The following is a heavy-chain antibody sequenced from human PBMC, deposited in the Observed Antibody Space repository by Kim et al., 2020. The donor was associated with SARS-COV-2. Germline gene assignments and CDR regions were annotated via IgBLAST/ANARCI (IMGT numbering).Heavy chain of an antibody. D-gene: IGHD2-2*03. CDR1: GYTFTSYG. CDR2: ISAYNGNT. CDR3: ARDLSGYCSSTSCYSNWYFDL. V-gene: IGHV1-18*01. J-gene: IGHJ2*01. Sequence: ASVKVSCKASGYTFTSYGISWVRQAPGQGLEWMGWISAYNGNTNYAQKLQGRVTMTTDTSTSTAYMELRSLRSDDTAVYYCARDLSGYCSSTSCYSNWYFDLWGRGTLVTVSS.